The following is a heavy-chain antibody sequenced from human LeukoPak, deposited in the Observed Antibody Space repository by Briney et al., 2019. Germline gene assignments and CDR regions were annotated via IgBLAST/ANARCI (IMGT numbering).Heavy chain of an antibody. CDR3: ARSPDCSGGSCYLDY. CDR2: IYYSGVT. CDR1: RGSISSYF. V-gene: IGHV4-59*01. D-gene: IGHD2-15*01. Sequence: PSETLSVTRIESRGSISSYFWCCISPTLRRGLGRIGYIYYSGVTNYNPSITSRVTISVDTSKNQFSLKLSSVTAADTAVYYCARSPDCSGGSCYLDYWGQGTLVTVSS. J-gene: IGHJ4*02.